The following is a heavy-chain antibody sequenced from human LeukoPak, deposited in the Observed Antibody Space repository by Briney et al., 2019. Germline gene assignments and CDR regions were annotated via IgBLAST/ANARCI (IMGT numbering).Heavy chain of an antibody. Sequence: PSETLSLTCNVSGGSVSSNDYYWGWIRQPPGKGLEWIGNMYYSGSTYYNPSLKSRVTISIDTSKNQLSLKLRSVTAADTAVYYCARGWSGWYGGPVFDYWGQGTLVTVSS. CDR3: ARGWSGWYGGPVFDY. D-gene: IGHD6-19*01. CDR1: GGSVSSNDYY. CDR2: MYYSGST. V-gene: IGHV4-39*07. J-gene: IGHJ4*02.